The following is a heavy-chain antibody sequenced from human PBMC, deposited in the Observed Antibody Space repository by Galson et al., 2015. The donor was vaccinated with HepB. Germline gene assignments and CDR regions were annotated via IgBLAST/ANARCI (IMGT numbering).Heavy chain of an antibody. CDR1: GFTFSNYA. Sequence: SLRLSCAASGFTFSNYAIHWVRQAPGKGLQYVSAIDTNGGGTYYADSVKGRFTISRDNSRNTVYLQMSSLRVDVTAVYYCVKDDDYDIDGAFDIWGQGTMVTVSS. V-gene: IGHV3-64D*06. CDR3: VKDDDYDIDGAFDI. J-gene: IGHJ3*02. D-gene: IGHD3-16*01. CDR2: IDTNGGGT.